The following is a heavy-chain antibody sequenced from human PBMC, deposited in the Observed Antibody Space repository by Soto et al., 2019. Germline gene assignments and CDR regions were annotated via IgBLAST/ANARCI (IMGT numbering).Heavy chain of an antibody. J-gene: IGHJ5*02. CDR1: GFTFISYW. Sequence: GGSLRLSCAASGFTFISYWMSWVRQAPGKGLEWVANIKQDGSEKYYVDSVKGRFTISRDNAKNSLYLQMNSLRAEDTAVYYCARARGTYYDFWSGYTTFDPWGQGTLVTVSS. CDR3: ARARGTYYDFWSGYTTFDP. V-gene: IGHV3-7*01. D-gene: IGHD3-3*01. CDR2: IKQDGSEK.